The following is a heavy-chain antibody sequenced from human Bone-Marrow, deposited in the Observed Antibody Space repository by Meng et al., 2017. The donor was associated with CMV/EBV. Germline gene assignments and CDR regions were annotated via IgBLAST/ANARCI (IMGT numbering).Heavy chain of an antibody. CDR3: ARTDFWSGHQRGFYYYYGKDV. D-gene: IGHD3-3*01. J-gene: IGHJ6*02. CDR1: GGSFSGYY. Sequence: SETLSLTCAVYGGSFSGYYWSWIRQPPGKGLEWIGEINHSGSTNYNPFLKSRVTISVDTSKNKFSLKLSSVTAADTAVYCCARTDFWSGHQRGFYYYYGKDVWGQGTTVTVSS. V-gene: IGHV4-34*01. CDR2: INHSGST.